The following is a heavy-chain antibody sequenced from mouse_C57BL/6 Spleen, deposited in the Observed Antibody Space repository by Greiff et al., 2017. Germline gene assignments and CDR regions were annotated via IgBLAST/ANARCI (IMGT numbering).Heavy chain of an antibody. Sequence: QVQLQQPGAELVKPGASVKMSCKASGYTFTSYWITWVKQRPGQGLEWIGDIYPGSGSTNYNEKFKSKATLTVDTSSSTAYMQLSSLTSEDSAVYYCARAGYGSSPWFAYWGQGTLVTVSA. D-gene: IGHD1-1*01. J-gene: IGHJ3*01. CDR3: ARAGYGSSPWFAY. CDR1: GYTFTSYW. V-gene: IGHV1-55*01. CDR2: IYPGSGST.